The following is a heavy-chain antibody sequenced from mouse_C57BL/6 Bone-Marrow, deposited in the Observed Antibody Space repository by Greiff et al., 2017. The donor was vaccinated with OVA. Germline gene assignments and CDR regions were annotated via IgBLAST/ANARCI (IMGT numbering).Heavy chain of an antibody. CDR3: TTETAQASFAY. D-gene: IGHD3-2*02. J-gene: IGHJ3*01. CDR2: IAPEDGDT. CDR1: GFNIKDYY. V-gene: IGHV14-1*01. Sequence: VQLKESGAELVRPGASVKLSCTASGFNIKDYYMHWVKQRPEQGLEWIGRIAPEDGDTEYAPKFQGKATMTADTSSNTAYLQLSSLTAEDTAVYYCTTETAQASFAYWGQGTLVTVSA.